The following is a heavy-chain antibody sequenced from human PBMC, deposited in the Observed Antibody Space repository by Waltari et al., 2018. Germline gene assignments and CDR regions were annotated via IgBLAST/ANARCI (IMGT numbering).Heavy chain of an antibody. CDR1: GGSLTGYY. CDR3: VRVWSTSTWFGRLDRLDP. D-gene: IGHD3-10*01. Sequence: QVQLQQWGAGLLKPSEILSLTCAVYGGSLTGYYWTWIRQPPGKGLEWSGEINHSGSTNYKSSLKSRVTISVDTSKSQFSLKLTSVTAADTAVYYCVRVWSTSTWFGRLDRLDPWGQGTLVTVHS. V-gene: IGHV4-34*01. CDR2: INHSGST. J-gene: IGHJ5*02.